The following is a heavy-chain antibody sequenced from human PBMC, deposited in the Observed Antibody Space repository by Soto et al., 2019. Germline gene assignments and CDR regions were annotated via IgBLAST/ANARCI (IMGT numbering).Heavy chain of an antibody. CDR1: GGSISSSSYY. CDR3: AVSSTSRLIYYFDY. J-gene: IGHJ4*02. CDR2: IYYSGST. D-gene: IGHD2-2*01. Sequence: SETLSLTCTVSGGSISSSSYYWGWIRQPPGKGLEWIGSIYYSGSTYYNPSLKSRVTISVDTSKNQFSLKLSSVTAADTAVYYCAVSSTSRLIYYFDYWGQGTLVTVSS. V-gene: IGHV4-39*01.